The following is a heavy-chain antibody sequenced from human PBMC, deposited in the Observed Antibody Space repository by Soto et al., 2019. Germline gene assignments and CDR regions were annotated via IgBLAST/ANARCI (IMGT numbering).Heavy chain of an antibody. Sequence: GASVKVSCKAPGDTFTKYDINWVRQASGQGLEWMGWMNPYTGNADYAQKFQGRVTMTRNTSISTAYMEPSGLTSEDTAVYHCARWAYYYDSSGYSWGQGTPVTVSS. CDR1: GDTFTKYD. CDR2: MNPYTGNA. D-gene: IGHD3-22*01. CDR3: ARWAYYYDSSGYS. J-gene: IGHJ5*02. V-gene: IGHV1-8*01.